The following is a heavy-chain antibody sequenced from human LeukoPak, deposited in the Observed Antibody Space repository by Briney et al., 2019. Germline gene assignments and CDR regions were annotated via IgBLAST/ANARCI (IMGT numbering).Heavy chain of an antibody. V-gene: IGHV3-7*01. Sequence: GGSLRLSCGASGFTFSNYWMTWVRQAPGKGLEWVANIDQDGSAKYYVGSVKGRFTISRDNAKKSLYLQMDSLRVDDTAVYHCATDSFSISSISLPGADAFDIWGQGTMVTVSS. CDR3: ATDSFSISSISLPGADAFDI. J-gene: IGHJ3*02. CDR2: IDQDGSAK. CDR1: GFTFSNYW. D-gene: IGHD3-3*02.